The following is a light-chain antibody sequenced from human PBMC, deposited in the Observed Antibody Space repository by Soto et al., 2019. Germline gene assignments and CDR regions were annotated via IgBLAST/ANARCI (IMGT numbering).Light chain of an antibody. J-gene: IGLJ2*01. CDR3: AVWDDSLNGVV. CDR1: SSNIGSNT. CDR2: RNN. Sequence: QAVVTQPPSASGTPGQRVTISCSGSSSNIGSNTVNWYHQLPGTAPKLLIYRNNQRPSGVPDRFSGSKSGTSASLAISGLQAEDEADYYCAVWDDSLNGVVFGGGTKLTVL. V-gene: IGLV1-44*01.